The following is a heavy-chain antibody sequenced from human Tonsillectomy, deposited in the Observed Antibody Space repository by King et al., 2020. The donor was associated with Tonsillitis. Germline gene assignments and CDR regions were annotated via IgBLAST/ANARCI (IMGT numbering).Heavy chain of an antibody. D-gene: IGHD6-13*01. CDR1: GGSISSSSYY. CDR3: ARQITAGGTLGALDY. Sequence: QLQESGPGLVKPSETLSLTCTVSGGSISSSSYYWGWIRQPPGKGLEWIGSIYYSGSTYYNPSLKSRVTISVDTSKNQFSLKLSSVTAADTAVYYCARQITAGGTLGALDYWGQGTLVTVSS. J-gene: IGHJ4*02. V-gene: IGHV4-39*01. CDR2: IYYSGST.